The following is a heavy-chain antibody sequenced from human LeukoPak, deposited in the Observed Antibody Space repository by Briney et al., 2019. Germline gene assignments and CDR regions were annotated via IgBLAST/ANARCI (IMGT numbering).Heavy chain of an antibody. CDR2: ISAGGGGT. CDR3: AKDLRSGSNYGFFDY. J-gene: IGHJ4*02. D-gene: IGHD3-10*01. CDR1: GFTFSSYC. V-gene: IGHV3-23*01. Sequence: GGSLRLSCAASGFTFSSYCMNWVRQAPGKGLEWVSGISAGGGGTYYADSVKGRFTISRDNSKSTLYLQMNSLRAEDTAIYYCAKDLRSGSNYGFFDYWGQGTLVTVSS.